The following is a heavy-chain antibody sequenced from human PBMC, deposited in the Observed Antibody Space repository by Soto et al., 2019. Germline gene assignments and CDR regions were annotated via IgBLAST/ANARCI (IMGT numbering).Heavy chain of an antibody. J-gene: IGHJ5*02. CDR1: GGSISSYY. Sequence: SETLSLTCTVSGGSISSYYWSWIRQPPGKGLEYIGFIYYSGSTNYNPSLKSRVTISVDTSKNQFSLKLSSVTAADTAVYYCARAGGYDSSGYGRARFDPWGQGTLVTVSS. D-gene: IGHD3-22*01. CDR3: ARAGGYDSSGYGRARFDP. V-gene: IGHV4-59*12. CDR2: IYYSGST.